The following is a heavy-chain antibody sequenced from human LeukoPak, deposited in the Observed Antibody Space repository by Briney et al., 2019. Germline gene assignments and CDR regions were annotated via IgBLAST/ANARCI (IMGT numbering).Heavy chain of an antibody. CDR1: GGSFSGYY. D-gene: IGHD3-9*01. Sequence: SETLSLTCAVYGGSFSGYYWSWIRQPPGKGLEWIGEINHSGSTNYNPSLKSRVTISVDTSKNQFSLKLSSVTAADTAVYYCARVMSDILTGYYVWYYYYYMDVWGKGTTVTVSS. V-gene: IGHV4-34*01. J-gene: IGHJ6*03. CDR3: ARVMSDILTGYYVWYYYYYMDV. CDR2: INHSGST.